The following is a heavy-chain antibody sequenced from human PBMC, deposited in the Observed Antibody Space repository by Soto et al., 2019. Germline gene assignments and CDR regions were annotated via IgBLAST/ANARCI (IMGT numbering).Heavy chain of an antibody. Sequence: GGSLRLSCAASGFTFSSYGMHWVRQAPGKGLEWVAVIWYDGSNKYYADSVKGRFTISRDNSKNTLYLQMNSLRAEDTAVYYCARDFDDPMYIVVVPAAIGVTESDPVGLWFDPWGQGTLVTVSS. D-gene: IGHD2-2*01. J-gene: IGHJ5*02. V-gene: IGHV3-33*01. CDR1: GFTFSSYG. CDR3: ARDFDDPMYIVVVPAAIGVTESDPVGLWFDP. CDR2: IWYDGSNK.